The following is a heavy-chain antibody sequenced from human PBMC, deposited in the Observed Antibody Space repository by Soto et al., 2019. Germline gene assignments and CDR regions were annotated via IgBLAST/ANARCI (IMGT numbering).Heavy chain of an antibody. J-gene: IGHJ4*02. CDR3: ARDRSSGWFYFDS. CDR1: GYTFPSYG. V-gene: IGHV1-18*04. CDR2: ISAYNGNA. D-gene: IGHD6-19*01. Sequence: ASVKVSCKASGYTFPSYGISWVRQAPGQGLEWMGRISAYNGNANYAQKLQGRVTMTTDTSTSTAYMELRSLRSDDTAVYYCARDRSSGWFYFDSWGQGTQVPVSS.